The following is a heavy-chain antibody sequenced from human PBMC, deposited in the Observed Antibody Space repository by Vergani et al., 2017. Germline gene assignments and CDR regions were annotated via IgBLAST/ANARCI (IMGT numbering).Heavy chain of an antibody. CDR1: GFTFSNFG. J-gene: IGHJ4*02. CDR3: AXYLRDSTDGLPDS. V-gene: IGHV3-30*02. CDR2: IGNDGINT. D-gene: IGHD2-21*02. Sequence: QVQLVESAGGVVQPGGSLRLSCAASGFTFSNFGMHWIRQAPGKGLEWLAYIGNDGINTRYRDAVKGRFTVFRDNSKDILYLQMDSLRSEDTALYYCAXYLRDSTDGLPDSWGPGTLVIVSS.